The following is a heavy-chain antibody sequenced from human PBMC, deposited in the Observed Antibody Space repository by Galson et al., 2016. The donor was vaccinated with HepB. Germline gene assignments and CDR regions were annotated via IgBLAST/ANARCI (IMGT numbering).Heavy chain of an antibody. CDR1: GGPFSGHY. CDR3: ARGRTERNWITFRAHFDV. D-gene: IGHD1-1*01. V-gene: IGHV4-34*01. Sequence: SETLSLTCGVQGGPFSGHYWSWIRQSPGKGLEWIGEINYGEDTNYNPSLAGRVAMSVDTSKNQLSLRLTSVTAADTAIYYCARGRTERNWITFRAHFDVWAQGTRVTV. CDR2: INYGEDT. J-gene: IGHJ3*01.